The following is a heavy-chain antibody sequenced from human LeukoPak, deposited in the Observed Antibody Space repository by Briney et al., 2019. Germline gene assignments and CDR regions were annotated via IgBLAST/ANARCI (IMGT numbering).Heavy chain of an antibody. V-gene: IGHV1-18*01. CDR2: ISAYNGNT. Sequence: GASVKVSCKASGYTFTSYGISWVRQAPGQGLEWMGWISAYNGNTNYAQKLQGRVTMTTDTSTRTAYMELRSLKTDGPGVDYWARDRHSSSSAEWVDPWGQGTLVTVSS. CDR1: GYTFTSYG. CDR3: ARDRHSSSSAEWVDP. D-gene: IGHD6-6*01. J-gene: IGHJ5*02.